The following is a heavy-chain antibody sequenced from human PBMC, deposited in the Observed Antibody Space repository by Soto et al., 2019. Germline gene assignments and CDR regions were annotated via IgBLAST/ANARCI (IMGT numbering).Heavy chain of an antibody. V-gene: IGHV4-30-4*02. J-gene: IGHJ4*02. D-gene: IGHD2-2*01. CDR3: AGYCTTTRCLNFDF. Sequence: SETLSLTCTVSGGSISSSDYYWSWIRQPPGRGLEWIGYIYYSGSTSYNPSLKSRFTISVDTSKNQFSRMVSSVTAADTAVYYCAGYCTTTRCLNFDFGGQGSLVTVS. CDR2: IYYSGST. CDR1: GGSISSSDYY.